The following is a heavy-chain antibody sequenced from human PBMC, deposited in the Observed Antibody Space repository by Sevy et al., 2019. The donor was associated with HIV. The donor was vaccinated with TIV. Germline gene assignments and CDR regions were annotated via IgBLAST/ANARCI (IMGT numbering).Heavy chain of an antibody. CDR1: GFTFSDYG. CDR3: AKEGCGVDCYSEAFDI. V-gene: IGHV3-30*18. J-gene: IGHJ3*02. Sequence: GGSLRLSCTASGFTFSDYGMHWVRQAPGKGLEWVAVISYDGSDIYYADSVKGRFTISREDSKNTLYLQMNSLRAEDTAVYYCAKEGCGVDCYSEAFDIWGQGTMVTVSS. D-gene: IGHD2-21*01. CDR2: ISYDGSDI.